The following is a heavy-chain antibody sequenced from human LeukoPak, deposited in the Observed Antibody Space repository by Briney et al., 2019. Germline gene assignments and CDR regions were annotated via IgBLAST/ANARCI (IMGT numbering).Heavy chain of an antibody. CDR1: GYSISSGYY. D-gene: IGHD3-3*01. J-gene: IGHJ4*02. CDR2: IYHSGST. CDR3: ARDFWSGYSYFDY. Sequence: SETLSLTCTVSGYSISSGYYWGWIRQPPGQGLEWIGSIYHSGSTYYNPSLKSRVTISVDTSKNQFSLKLSSVTAADTAVYCCARDFWSGYSYFDYWGQGTLVTVSS. V-gene: IGHV4-38-2*02.